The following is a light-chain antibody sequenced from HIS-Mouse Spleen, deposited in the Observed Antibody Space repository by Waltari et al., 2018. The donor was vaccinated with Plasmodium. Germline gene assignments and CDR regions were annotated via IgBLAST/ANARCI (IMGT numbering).Light chain of an antibody. J-gene: IGLJ3*02. V-gene: IGLV2-23*01. CDR3: CSYAGSSTNWV. Sequence: QSALTQPASVSGSPGQSITISCTGTSSDVGSYTLVSWYHQHPGKAPKLKIYEGSKRPSGVSNRFSGSKSGNTASLTISGLQAEDEADYYCCSYAGSSTNWVFGGGTKLTVL. CDR2: EGS. CDR1: SSDVGSYTL.